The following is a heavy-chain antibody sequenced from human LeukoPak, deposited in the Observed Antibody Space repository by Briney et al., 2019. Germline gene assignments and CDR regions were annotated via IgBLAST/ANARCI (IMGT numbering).Heavy chain of an antibody. CDR3: ARDNYGGYGLDV. J-gene: IGHJ6*02. D-gene: IGHD4-23*01. Sequence: PGGSLRLSCAASGFTFSSHWMHWVRQAPGKGLVWVSRINSDGSSISYADSVKGRFTISRDNAKNTLYLQMNSLRAEDTAVYYRARDNYGGYGLDVWGQGTTVTVSS. V-gene: IGHV3-74*01. CDR2: INSDGSSI. CDR1: GFTFSSHW.